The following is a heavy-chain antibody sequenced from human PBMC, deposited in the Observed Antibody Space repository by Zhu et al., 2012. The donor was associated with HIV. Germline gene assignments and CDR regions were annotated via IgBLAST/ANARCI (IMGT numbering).Heavy chain of an antibody. CDR3: VRIRQDILTAYYYYYMDV. CDR2: IYYRGST. CDR1: GYSISSSHW. Sequence: QVQLQESGPGLVKPSDTLSLTCTVSGYSISSSHWWGWIRQPPGKALEWIGYIYYRGSTYYNPSLKSRVTMSVDTSKNQFSLRLSSVTAVDTAVYYCVRIRQDILTAYYYYYMDVWGKGTTVTVSS. D-gene: IGHD3-9*01. V-gene: IGHV4-28*01. J-gene: IGHJ6*03.